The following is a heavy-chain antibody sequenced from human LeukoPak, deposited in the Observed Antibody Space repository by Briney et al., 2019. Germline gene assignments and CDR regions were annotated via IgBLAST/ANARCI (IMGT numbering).Heavy chain of an antibody. D-gene: IGHD5-18*01. CDR1: GFTFSSYE. Sequence: GGSLRLSCAASGFTFSSYEMNWVRQAPGKGLEWVSYISSSGSTIYYADSVKGRFTISRDNAKNSLYLQMNSLRAEDTAVYYCARTWIQLWLRGPFDYWGQGTLVTVSS. J-gene: IGHJ4*02. CDR2: ISSSGSTI. CDR3: ARTWIQLWLRGPFDY. V-gene: IGHV3-48*03.